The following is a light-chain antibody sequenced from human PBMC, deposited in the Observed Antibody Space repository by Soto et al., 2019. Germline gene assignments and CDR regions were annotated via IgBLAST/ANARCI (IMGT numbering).Light chain of an antibody. V-gene: IGKV1-5*01. CDR1: QSISGW. CDR2: DAS. J-gene: IGKJ1*01. CDR3: QQYNNLWT. Sequence: DIQMTQSPSTLSASVGDRVTITCRASQSISGWLAWYQQKPGKAPKLLIYDASSLESGVPSRFSGSVSGTQFTLTIRSLQPDDFATYYCQQYNNLWTFGQGTKVEIK.